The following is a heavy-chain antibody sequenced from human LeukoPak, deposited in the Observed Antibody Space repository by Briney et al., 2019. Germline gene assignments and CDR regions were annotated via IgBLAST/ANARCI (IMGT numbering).Heavy chain of an antibody. J-gene: IGHJ4*02. V-gene: IGHV3-9*01. D-gene: IGHD5-12*01. CDR1: GFTFDDYA. CDR2: ISWNSGRI. CDR3: AKDSAYTGYNYLDY. Sequence: PGGSLRLSCAASGFTFDDYAIHWVRQAPGKGLEWVSGISWNSGRIAYADSVKGRFTISRDNAKKSLYLQMNSLRTEDSALYYSAKDSAYTGYNYLDYWGQGTLVTVSS.